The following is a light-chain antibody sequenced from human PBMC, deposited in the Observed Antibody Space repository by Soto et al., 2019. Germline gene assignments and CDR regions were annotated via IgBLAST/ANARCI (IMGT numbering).Light chain of an antibody. Sequence: DIVMTQSPDSLAVSLGERATINCKSSQNVLYKSNNENYLAWFQQKPGQPPKLLIYWASTRKSGVPDRFTGSGSGSDSTLTISSLQAEDVAVYYCQQYYSTPPYTFGQGTKLEI. CDR3: QQYYSTPPYT. CDR2: WAS. J-gene: IGKJ2*01. V-gene: IGKV4-1*01. CDR1: QNVLYKSNNENY.